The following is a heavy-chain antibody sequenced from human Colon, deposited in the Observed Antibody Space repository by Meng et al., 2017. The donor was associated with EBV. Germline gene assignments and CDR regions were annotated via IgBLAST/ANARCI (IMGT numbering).Heavy chain of an antibody. J-gene: IGHJ5*02. Sequence: QSQLQESGPGLVKPSEXRSLTCSVAGGSISTSGYYWGWIRQPPGKGLEWIGSIGHSGFTYYPPSLKSRVAVSLDTSKSQFSLMLTSVTAADTAVYYCVRSSAWVRTGFDPWGQGTLVTVSS. D-gene: IGHD6-19*01. CDR2: IGHSGFT. CDR1: GGSISTSGYY. CDR3: VRSSAWVRTGFDP. V-gene: IGHV4-39*01.